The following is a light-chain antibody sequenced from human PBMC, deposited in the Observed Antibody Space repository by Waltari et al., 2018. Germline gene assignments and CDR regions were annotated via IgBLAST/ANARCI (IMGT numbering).Light chain of an antibody. CDR2: AAS. V-gene: IGKV1-39*01. J-gene: IGKJ1*01. Sequence: XIQMTQSPSXLXASVGXRVTIXCRASQSISSYLNWYQQKPGKAPKLLIYAASSLQSGVPSXFXXXGSGTDFTXTXSSLXXEDFATYYCQQXYSTXWTXXXGTKVEIK. CDR3: QQXYSTXWT. CDR1: QSISSY.